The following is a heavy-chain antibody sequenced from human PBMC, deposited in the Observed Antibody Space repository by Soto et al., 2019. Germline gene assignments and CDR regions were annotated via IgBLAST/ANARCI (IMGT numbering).Heavy chain of an antibody. CDR1: GGSISSYY. J-gene: IGHJ6*02. V-gene: IGHV4-59*01. CDR2: IYYSGST. CDR3: ARDHPMGGATNRYYYYGMDV. Sequence: PSETLSLTCTVSGGSISSYYWSWIRQPPGKGLEWIGYIYYSGSTNYNPSLQSRVTISVDTSKNQFSLKLSSVTAADTAVYYCARDHPMGGATNRYYYYGMDVWGQGTTVTVSS. D-gene: IGHD1-26*01.